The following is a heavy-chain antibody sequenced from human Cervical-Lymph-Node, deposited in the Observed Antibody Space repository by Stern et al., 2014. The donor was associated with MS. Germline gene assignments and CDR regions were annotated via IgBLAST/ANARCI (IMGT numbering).Heavy chain of an antibody. CDR2: LGWNSEGR. Sequence: EVQLVESGGGMVQPGRSLRLSCEASGFKFDDFAMHWARQAPGKGLEWVSGLGWNSEGRGYADSVQGRFTISRDNAKSSLYLQMNSLTAEDTALYYCAKADDYAAGIDAWGQGTLVVVSS. CDR3: AKADDYAAGIDA. CDR1: GFKFDDFA. J-gene: IGHJ5*02. D-gene: IGHD3-16*01. V-gene: IGHV3-9*01.